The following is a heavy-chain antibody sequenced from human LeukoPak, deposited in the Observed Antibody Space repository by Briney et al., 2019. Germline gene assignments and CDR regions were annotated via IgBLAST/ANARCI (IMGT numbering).Heavy chain of an antibody. D-gene: IGHD6-13*01. CDR3: ARVPQGSSWPYYFDY. CDR1: GFTFTSSA. V-gene: IGHV1-58*02. J-gene: IGHJ4*02. CDR2: IVVGSGNT. Sequence: SVKVSCKASGFTFTSSAMQWVRQARGQRLEWIGWIVVGSGNTNYAQKFQGRVTITADRSTTTAYMELSSLRSEDTAVYYCARVPQGSSWPYYFDYWGQGTLVTVSS.